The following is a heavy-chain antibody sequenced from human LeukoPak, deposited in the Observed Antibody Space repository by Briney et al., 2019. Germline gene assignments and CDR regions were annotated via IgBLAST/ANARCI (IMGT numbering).Heavy chain of an antibody. CDR2: IYSGGST. Sequence: GGSLRLSCAASGFTVSSNYMSWVRQAPGKGLEWVSVIYSGGSTYYADSVKGRFTISRDNSKNTLYLQMNSLRAEDTAVYYCARVHYYGGSSDAFDIWGQGTMVTVPS. CDR1: GFTVSSNY. CDR3: ARVHYYGGSSDAFDI. J-gene: IGHJ3*02. V-gene: IGHV3-53*01. D-gene: IGHD4-23*01.